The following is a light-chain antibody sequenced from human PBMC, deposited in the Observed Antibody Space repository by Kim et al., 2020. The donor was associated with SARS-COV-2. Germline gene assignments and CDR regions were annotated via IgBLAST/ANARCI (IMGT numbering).Light chain of an antibody. CDR1: NIGIKS. V-gene: IGLV3-21*03. Sequence: APGKPASFTCEGNNIGIKSVHWYQQRPGQAPVLVMHDDSDRPSGIPERFSGSNSGNTATLTISRVEAEDEADYFCQVWDSTSDYVVFGGGTQLTVL. CDR3: QVWDSTSDYVV. CDR2: DDS. J-gene: IGLJ3*02.